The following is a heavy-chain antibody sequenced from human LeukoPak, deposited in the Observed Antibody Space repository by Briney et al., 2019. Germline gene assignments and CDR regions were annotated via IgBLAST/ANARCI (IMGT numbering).Heavy chain of an antibody. CDR2: ISSSGGRT. Sequence: GGSLRLSCAASGFIFRSYAMSWVRQAPGKGLEWVSSISSSGGRTFYADSVKGRATISRDNSKNVLYLQMNSLKTEDTAVYYCTTDPSYYDFWSGYYYYYYMDVWGKGTTVTVSS. D-gene: IGHD3-3*01. V-gene: IGHV3-23*01. CDR3: TTDPSYYDFWSGYYYYYYMDV. CDR1: GFIFRSYA. J-gene: IGHJ6*03.